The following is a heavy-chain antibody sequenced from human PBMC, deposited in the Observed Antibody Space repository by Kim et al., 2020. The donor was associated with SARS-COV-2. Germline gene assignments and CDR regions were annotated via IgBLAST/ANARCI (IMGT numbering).Heavy chain of an antibody. D-gene: IGHD3-22*01. J-gene: IGHJ4*02. CDR1: GGTFSSYA. CDR2: IIPILGIA. Sequence: SVKVSCKASGGTFSSYAISWVRQAPGQGLEWMGRIIPILGIANYAQKFQGRVTITADKSTSTAYMELSSLRSEDTAVYYCARDVYDSSGYYYYFDYWGQGTLVTVSS. V-gene: IGHV1-69*04. CDR3: ARDVYDSSGYYYYFDY.